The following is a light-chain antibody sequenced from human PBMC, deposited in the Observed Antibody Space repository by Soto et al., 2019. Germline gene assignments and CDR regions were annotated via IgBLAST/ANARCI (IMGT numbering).Light chain of an antibody. CDR2: GAS. J-gene: IGKJ3*01. Sequence: EIVLTQSPGTLFLSQGERATLSCRASQSVSSSYLAWYQQKPGQAPRLLIYGASSRATGIPDRFSGSGSGTDFTLTISRLEPEDFAVYYSQQYGSSPLTFGPGTKVDIK. CDR3: QQYGSSPLT. CDR1: QSVSSSY. V-gene: IGKV3-20*01.